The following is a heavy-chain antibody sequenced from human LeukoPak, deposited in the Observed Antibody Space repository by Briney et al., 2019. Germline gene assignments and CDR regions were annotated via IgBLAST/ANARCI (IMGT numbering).Heavy chain of an antibody. V-gene: IGHV3-9*01. CDR3: AKGQWELLYYFDY. D-gene: IGHD1-26*01. CDR2: ISWNSGSI. J-gene: IGHJ4*02. Sequence: GGSLRLSCAASGFTFDDYAMHWVRQAPGKGLEWVSGISWNSGSIGYADSVKGRFTISRDNAMNSLYLQMNSLRAEDTALYYCAKGQWELLYYFDYWGQGTLVTVSS. CDR1: GFTFDDYA.